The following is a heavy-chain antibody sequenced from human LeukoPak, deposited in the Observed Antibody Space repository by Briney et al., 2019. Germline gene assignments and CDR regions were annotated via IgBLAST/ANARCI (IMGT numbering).Heavy chain of an antibody. D-gene: IGHD3-22*01. CDR1: GFTFSTYA. J-gene: IGHJ5*02. Sequence: GGSLRLSCAASGFTFSTYAMSWVRQAPGKGLEWVSAISGSGGSTYYADSVKGRFTISRDNSKNTLYLQMNSLRAEDTAVYYCANSPDSSGPNWFDPWGQGTLVTVSS. V-gene: IGHV3-23*01. CDR3: ANSPDSSGPNWFDP. CDR2: ISGSGGST.